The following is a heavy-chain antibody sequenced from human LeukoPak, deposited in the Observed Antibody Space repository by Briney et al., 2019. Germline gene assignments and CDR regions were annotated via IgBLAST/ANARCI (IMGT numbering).Heavy chain of an antibody. CDR1: GGSIRGNY. D-gene: IGHD3-3*01. J-gene: IGHJ4*02. CDR2: VNYSGNT. V-gene: IGHV4-34*01. Sequence: SETLSLTCSVSGGSIRGNYWSWIRQTQGKGLEWIGEVNYSGNTNYNPSVKSRVAISVDMSKNHLSLRLNSVTAADTAVYYCAKVTDFWNEYYDSYFDYWGQGALVIVSS. CDR3: AKVTDFWNEYYDSYFDY.